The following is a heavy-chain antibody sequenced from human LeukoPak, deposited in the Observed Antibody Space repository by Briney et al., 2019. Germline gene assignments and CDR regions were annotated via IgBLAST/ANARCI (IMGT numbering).Heavy chain of an antibody. CDR1: GYTFSSYC. D-gene: IGHD3-10*01. Sequence: GGSLKLPCAPSGYTFSSYCMHWVRQAPGKGLVWVSRINADGSGTTYADSVKGRFTISRDNAKNTLYLQMNSLRAEDTAVYYCAREIRFGELAFDYWGQGTLVTVSS. V-gene: IGHV3-74*01. CDR2: INADGSGT. J-gene: IGHJ4*02. CDR3: AREIRFGELAFDY.